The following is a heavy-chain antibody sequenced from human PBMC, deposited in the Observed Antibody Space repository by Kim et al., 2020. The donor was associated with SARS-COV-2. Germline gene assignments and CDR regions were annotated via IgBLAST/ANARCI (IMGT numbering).Heavy chain of an antibody. CDR2: IKSKTDGGTK. V-gene: IGHV3-15*01. Sequence: GGSMRLSCAASGFTFSNAWMSWVRQAPGKGLEWVGRIKSKTDGGTKDYAAPVKGRFTISRDDSKNTLYLQMNSLKTEDTAVYYCTTDRGGYSSYDFDWGQGTLVTVSS. D-gene: IGHD5-12*01. J-gene: IGHJ4*02. CDR3: TTDRGGYSSYDFD. CDR1: GFTFSNAW.